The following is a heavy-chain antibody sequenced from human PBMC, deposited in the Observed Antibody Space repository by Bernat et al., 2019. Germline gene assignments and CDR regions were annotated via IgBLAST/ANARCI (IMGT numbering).Heavy chain of an antibody. CDR1: GFTFSSCA. CDR2: IRGSGGGT. CDR3: AKVKSDFSGAYRDFDY. V-gene: IGHV3-23*01. Sequence: DVQLLESGGDLVQPGGSLRLSCAASGFTFSSCAMSWVRPAPGKGLEWVSAIRGSGGGTYYAGSVKGRFTISRDNSMNTLYLQMNSLRAEDTAVYYCAKVKSDFSGAYRDFDYWGQGTLVTVSS. D-gene: IGHD3-3*01. J-gene: IGHJ4*02.